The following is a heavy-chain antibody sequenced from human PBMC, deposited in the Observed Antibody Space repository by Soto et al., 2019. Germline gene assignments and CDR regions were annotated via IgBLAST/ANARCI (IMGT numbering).Heavy chain of an antibody. J-gene: IGHJ5*02. Sequence: GGSLRLSCTASGFTFRNYAMSWVRQAPGKGLEWVSGIGGGSGGSTYYADSVKGRFTISRDNSKNTLYLQMNSLRAEDTAVYYCAKDTYYDFWTRGNWFDPWGQGTLVTVSS. CDR2: IGGGSGGST. D-gene: IGHD3-3*01. CDR1: GFTFRNYA. CDR3: AKDTYYDFWTRGNWFDP. V-gene: IGHV3-23*01.